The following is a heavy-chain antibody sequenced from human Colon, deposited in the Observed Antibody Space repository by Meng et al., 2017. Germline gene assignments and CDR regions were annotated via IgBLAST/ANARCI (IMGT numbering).Heavy chain of an antibody. CDR2: IYYSGST. V-gene: IGHV4-59*01. CDR1: GGSISSYY. Sequence: QVQLQESGPGLVKPSGTLSLTCTVSGGSISSYYWSWIRQPPGKGLEWIGYIYYSGSTNYNPSLKSRVTISVDTSKNQFSLKLSSVTAADTAVYYCARHRRGVSRDYFDYWGQGTLVTVSS. J-gene: IGHJ4*02. CDR3: ARHRRGVSRDYFDY. D-gene: IGHD3-10*01.